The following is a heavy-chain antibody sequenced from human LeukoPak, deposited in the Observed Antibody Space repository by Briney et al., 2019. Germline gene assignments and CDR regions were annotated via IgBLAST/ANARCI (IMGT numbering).Heavy chain of an antibody. V-gene: IGHV4-34*01. D-gene: IGHD3-22*01. CDR2: INHSGST. CDR3: AGRDSSTGGYYYYYYMDV. J-gene: IGHJ6*03. Sequence: SETLSLTCAVYGGSFSGYYWSWIRQPPGKGLEWIGEINHSGSTNYNPSLKSRVTISVDTSKNQFSLKLSSVTAADTAVYYCAGRDSSTGGYYYYYYMDVWGKGTTVTVSS. CDR1: GGSFSGYY.